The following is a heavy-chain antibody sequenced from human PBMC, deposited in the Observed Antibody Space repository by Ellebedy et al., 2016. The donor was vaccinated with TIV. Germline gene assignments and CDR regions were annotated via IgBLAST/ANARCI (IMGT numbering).Heavy chain of an antibody. CDR2: ISASSTST. D-gene: IGHD1/OR15-1a*01. V-gene: IGHV3-11*01. J-gene: IGHJ3*01. CDR1: KFALVDY. CDR3: ARDYRNKGFDV. Sequence: PGGSLRLSCTASKFALVDYMSWIRQAPGKGLEWISYISASSTSTYYANSVKGRFTVSRDNAKNFLYLQMNSLRADDTAMYYCARDYRNKGFDVWGQGTMVTVSS.